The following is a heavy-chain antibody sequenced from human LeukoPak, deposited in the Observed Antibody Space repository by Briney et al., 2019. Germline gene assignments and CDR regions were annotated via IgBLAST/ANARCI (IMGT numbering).Heavy chain of an antibody. CDR1: GFTVSTNC. CDR3: ARVDPVMAYYFDL. CDR2: IYSGGTT. D-gene: IGHD5-18*01. V-gene: IGHV3-53*04. Sequence: GGSLTLSCAASGFTVSTNCMNWVRQAPAQGMERVSTIYSGGTTYYADSVMGRFTISRHNSRTTLYLHMNSLRAEDTAIYYCARVDPVMAYYFDLWGQGTLVTVSS. J-gene: IGHJ4*02.